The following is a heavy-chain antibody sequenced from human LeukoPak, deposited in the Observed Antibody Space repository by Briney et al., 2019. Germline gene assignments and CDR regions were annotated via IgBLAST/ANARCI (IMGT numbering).Heavy chain of an antibody. Sequence: GVSLRLSCAASGFSFDDYAMHWVRQAPGKGLEWVSRISWNSGGIDYADSVKGRFTISKDNAKNSLYLQMNSLRPEDTALYYCARGSGGTGVYWYLDLWGRGTLVSVFS. V-gene: IGHV3-9*01. CDR2: ISWNSGGI. D-gene: IGHD3-16*01. CDR3: ARGSGGTGVYWYLDL. J-gene: IGHJ2*01. CDR1: GFSFDDYA.